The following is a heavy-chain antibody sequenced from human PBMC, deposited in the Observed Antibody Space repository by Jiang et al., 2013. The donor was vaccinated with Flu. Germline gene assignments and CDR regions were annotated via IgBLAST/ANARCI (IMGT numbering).Heavy chain of an antibody. V-gene: IGHV1-3*01. CDR2: INAGNGNT. J-gene: IGHJ1*01. CDR1: GYTFTSYA. CDR3: ARAVTRQQLVAGYFQH. Sequence: GAEVKKPGASVKVSCKASGYTFTSYAMHWVRQAPGQRLEWMAWINAGNGNTKYSQKFQGRVTITRDTSASTAYMELSSLRSEDTAVYYCARAVTRQQLVAGYFQHWDQGTLVTVSS. D-gene: IGHD6-13*01.